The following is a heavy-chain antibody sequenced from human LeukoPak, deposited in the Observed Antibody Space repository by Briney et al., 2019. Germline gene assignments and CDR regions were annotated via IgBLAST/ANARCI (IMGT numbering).Heavy chain of an antibody. V-gene: IGHV3-30*03. J-gene: IGHJ4*02. Sequence: TGKSLRLSCAASGFTFNNYGMHWVRQAPGKGLEWVAVISYDGRNIHYPDSVKGRFTISRDISTDTLWLQMDSLRTEDTAVYYCARDVGYCTNGVCSGDYWGQGTLVTVSS. D-gene: IGHD2-8*01. CDR3: ARDVGYCTNGVCSGDY. CDR1: GFTFNNYG. CDR2: ISYDGRNI.